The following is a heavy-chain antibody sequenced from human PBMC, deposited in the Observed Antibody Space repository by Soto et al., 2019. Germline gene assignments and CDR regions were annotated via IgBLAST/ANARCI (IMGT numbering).Heavy chain of an antibody. CDR3: AGERCSGDSCENHCGY. CDR1: GFTLSSYS. J-gene: IGHJ4*02. CDR2: ISSSSSTI. Sequence: EVQLVESGGGLVQPGGSLRLSCAASGFTLSSYSMNWVRQAPGKGLEWVSFISSSSSTIYYADSVKGRFTISRDNAKNSLYLQMNSLRVEDTAVYYCAGERCSGDSCENHCGYWCQGTLVTVSS. V-gene: IGHV3-48*01. D-gene: IGHD2-15*01.